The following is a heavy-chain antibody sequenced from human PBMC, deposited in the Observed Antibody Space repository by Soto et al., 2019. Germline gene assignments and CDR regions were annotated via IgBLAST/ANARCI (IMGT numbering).Heavy chain of an antibody. CDR1: GFTFSRHA. V-gene: IGHV3-23*01. D-gene: IGHD3-3*01. J-gene: IGHJ6*02. Sequence: EVQLLESGGGLVLPGGSLRLSCAASGFTFSRHALSWVRQAPGKGLEWVSSISGSGGSTYYADSVRGRLTISRDNSKNTLYLQMNSLRAGDTALYYCAKDGGTIFGVGYYYYYGMDVWGQGTTVTVSS. CDR2: ISGSGGST. CDR3: AKDGGTIFGVGYYYYYGMDV.